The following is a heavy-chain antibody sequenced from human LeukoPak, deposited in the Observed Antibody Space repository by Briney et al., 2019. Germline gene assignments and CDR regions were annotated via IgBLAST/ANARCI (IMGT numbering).Heavy chain of an antibody. V-gene: IGHV3-23*01. D-gene: IGHD6-13*01. J-gene: IGHJ6*02. CDR2: ISGSGGTT. Sequence: PGGSLRLSCEGSGFTFSSYAMNWVRQAPGKGLEWVSAISGSGGTTYYADSVKGRFTISRDNSENTLYLQMNSLRAEDTAVYYCAKVRGSNWYPPWYGMDVWGQGTTVTVSS. CDR3: AKVRGSNWYPPWYGMDV. CDR1: GFTFSSYA.